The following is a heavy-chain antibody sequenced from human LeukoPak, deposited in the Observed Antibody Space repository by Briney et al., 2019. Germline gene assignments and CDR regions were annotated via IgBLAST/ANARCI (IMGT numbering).Heavy chain of an antibody. CDR1: GFTFSDHH. J-gene: IGHJ3*02. CDR2: ISSSGSTI. Sequence: GGSLRLSCAASGFTFSDHHMNWVRQAPGKGLEWVSYISSSGSTIYYADSVKGRFTISRNNAKNSLYLQMNSLRAEDTAVYYCARQGRASDAFDIWGQGTMVTVSS. CDR3: ARQGRASDAFDI. V-gene: IGHV3-11*04.